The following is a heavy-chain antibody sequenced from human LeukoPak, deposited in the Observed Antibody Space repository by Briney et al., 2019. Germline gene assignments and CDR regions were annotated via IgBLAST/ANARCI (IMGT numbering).Heavy chain of an antibody. V-gene: IGHV3-7*03. CDR3: ARSIGLTGGGVDV. D-gene: IGHD3-9*01. CDR2: IKEDGSEK. J-gene: IGHJ6*02. Sequence: GGSLRLSCAASGFTFSTYWMSWVRQAPGKGLEWVANIKEDGSEKYYGDSVKGRFTISRDNAKKTLYLQMNSLRAEDTAVYYCARSIGLTGGGVDVWGQGTTVTVSS. CDR1: GFTFSTYW.